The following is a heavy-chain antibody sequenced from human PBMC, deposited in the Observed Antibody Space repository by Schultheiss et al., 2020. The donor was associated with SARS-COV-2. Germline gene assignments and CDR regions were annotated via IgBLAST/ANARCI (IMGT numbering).Heavy chain of an antibody. CDR2: IYYSGST. CDR1: GGSISSYY. V-gene: IGHV4-59*01. CDR3: ARGRAAGVFDY. D-gene: IGHD3-10*01. Sequence: GSLRLSCTVSGGSISSYYWSWIRQPPGKGLEWIGYIYYSGSTNYNPSLKSRVTISVDTSKNQFSLKLSSVTAADTAVYYCARGRAAGVFDYWGQGTLVTVSS. J-gene: IGHJ4*02.